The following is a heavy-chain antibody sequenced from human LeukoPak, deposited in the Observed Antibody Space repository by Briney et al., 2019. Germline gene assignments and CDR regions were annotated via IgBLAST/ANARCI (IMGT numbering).Heavy chain of an antibody. J-gene: IGHJ5*02. CDR2: ISAYNGNT. D-gene: IGHD3-10*01. Sequence: ASVKVSCKASGYTFTSYGISWVRQAPGQGLEWMGWISAYNGNTNYAQKLQGRVTMPTDTSTSTGYMELRSLRSDDTAVYYCARDQKITMVRGSKGGNWFDPWGQGTLVTVPS. CDR3: ARDQKITMVRGSKGGNWFDP. V-gene: IGHV1-18*01. CDR1: GYTFTSYG.